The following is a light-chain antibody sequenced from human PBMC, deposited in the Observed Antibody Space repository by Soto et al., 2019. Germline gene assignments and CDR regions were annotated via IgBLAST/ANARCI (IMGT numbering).Light chain of an antibody. V-gene: IGKV3-20*01. CDR1: QSVSSSY. Sequence: EIVLTQSPGTLSLSPGERATLSCRASQSVSSSYLAWYQQKTGQAPRLLIYGASSRATGIPDRFSGSVSGTDFTLTISRLEPEDFSVFYCQQYGSSAWTFGQGTKVEIK. J-gene: IGKJ1*01. CDR3: QQYGSSAWT. CDR2: GAS.